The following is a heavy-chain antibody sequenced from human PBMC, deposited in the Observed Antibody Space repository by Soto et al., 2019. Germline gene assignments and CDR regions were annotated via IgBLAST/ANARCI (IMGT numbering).Heavy chain of an antibody. CDR3: AREVVVVPAAIQRGGWFDP. D-gene: IGHD2-2*01. Sequence: QVQLVESGGGVVQPGRSLRLSCAASGFTFSSYGMHWVRQAPGKGLEWVAVIWYDGSNKYYADSVKGRFTISRDNSKNTLYLQKNSLRAEDTAVYYCAREVVVVPAAIQRGGWFDPWGQGTLVTVSS. CDR1: GFTFSSYG. J-gene: IGHJ5*02. CDR2: IWYDGSNK. V-gene: IGHV3-33*01.